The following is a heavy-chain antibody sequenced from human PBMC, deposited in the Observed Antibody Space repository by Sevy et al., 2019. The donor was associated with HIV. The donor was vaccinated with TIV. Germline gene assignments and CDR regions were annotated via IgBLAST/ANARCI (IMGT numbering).Heavy chain of an antibody. CDR1: GFTFSIYA. CDR3: ARDLPSAVINPFYYYGLDV. Sequence: GGSLRLSCAASGFTFSIYAMHWVRQAPDKGLEWVAVISYDGGVKCFADSVKGRVTISRDNSKNTLYLQMNSLRPEDTAVYYCARDLPSAVINPFYYYGLDVWGQGTTVTVSS. CDR2: ISYDGGVK. V-gene: IGHV3-30*04. J-gene: IGHJ6*02. D-gene: IGHD3-22*01.